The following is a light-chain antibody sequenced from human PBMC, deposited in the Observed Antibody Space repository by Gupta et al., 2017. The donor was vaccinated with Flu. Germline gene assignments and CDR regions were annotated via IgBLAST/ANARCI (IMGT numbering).Light chain of an antibody. V-gene: IGKV1-5*03. CDR2: KAS. CDR3: QQDNSYPWT. J-gene: IGKJ1*01. Sequence: PSTLSASVGDRVTITCRASQSIDTWLAWSQQKPGKAPQLLIYKASRLESGVPSRFSGSGSGTDFTLTVNSLQPDDFATYYCQQDNSYPWTFGQGTKVEIK. CDR1: QSIDTW.